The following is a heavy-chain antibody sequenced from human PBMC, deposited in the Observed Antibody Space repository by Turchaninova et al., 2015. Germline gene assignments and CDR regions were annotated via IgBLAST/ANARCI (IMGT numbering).Heavy chain of an antibody. J-gene: IGHJ4*01. Sequence: QVQLVESGGGLVKPGGSLGLPCAASGFTFSDYYMSWIRQAPGKGLEGVSYISRGASTTYYAESLKCRSTISRENAKNSLYLQMDSLRGEDTAVYYCARERSKLDPDDYWGQGTLVTVSS. CDR2: ISRGASTT. V-gene: IGHV3-11*04. CDR1: GFTFSDYY. CDR3: ARERSKLDPDDY. D-gene: IGHD1-1*01.